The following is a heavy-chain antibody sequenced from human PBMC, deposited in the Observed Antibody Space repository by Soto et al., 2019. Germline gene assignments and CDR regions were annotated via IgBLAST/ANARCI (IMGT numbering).Heavy chain of an antibody. CDR2: INSDGSST. V-gene: IGHV3-74*01. CDR1: GFTFSSYW. Sequence: PGGSLRLSCAASGFTFSSYWMHWVRQAQGKGLVWVSRINSDGSSTSYADSVKGRFTISRDNAKNTLYLQMNSLRAEDTAVYYSARGTQNNGYYYYSMDVWGKGTTVTVSS. J-gene: IGHJ6*03. D-gene: IGHD2-8*01. CDR3: ARGTQNNGYYYYSMDV.